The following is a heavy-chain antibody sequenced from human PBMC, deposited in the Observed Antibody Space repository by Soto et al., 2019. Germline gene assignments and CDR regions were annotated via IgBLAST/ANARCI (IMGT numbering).Heavy chain of an antibody. Sequence: EVQLVESGGALVQSGGSLRLSCAASGFTFSRHWMHWVRQAPGKGLSWVSHIGPDGSRTRDADSVMGRFIISRDNARNTLYLQMNSLRDDDTAVYYCVRDQNWAYDYCGPGILVTVSS. V-gene: IGHV3-74*01. J-gene: IGHJ4*02. D-gene: IGHD7-27*01. CDR1: GFTFSRHW. CDR2: IGPDGSRT. CDR3: VRDQNWAYDY.